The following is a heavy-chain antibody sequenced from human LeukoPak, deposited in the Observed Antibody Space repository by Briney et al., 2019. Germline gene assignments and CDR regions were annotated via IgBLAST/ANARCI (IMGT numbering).Heavy chain of an antibody. CDR2: IYYSGST. Sequence: GSLRLSCAASGFTFSSYSMNWIRQPPGKGLEWIANIYYSGSTYYNLSLKSRVTISVDTSKNQFSLKLSSVTAADTAVYFCSRLCATDYYYYYYMDVWGKGTTVTISS. CDR1: GFTFSSYS. CDR3: SRLCATDYYYYYYMDV. V-gene: IGHV4-39*01. J-gene: IGHJ6*03. D-gene: IGHD1-26*01.